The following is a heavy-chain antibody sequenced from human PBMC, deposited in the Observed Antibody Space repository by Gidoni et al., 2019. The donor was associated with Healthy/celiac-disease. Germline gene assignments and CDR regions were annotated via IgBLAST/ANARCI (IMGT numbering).Heavy chain of an antibody. CDR3: ASWNYYDSSGPNYFDY. D-gene: IGHD3-22*01. J-gene: IGHJ4*02. V-gene: IGHV1-8*01. CDR1: GYTFNSYD. CDR2: MNPNSGNT. Sequence: QVQLVQSGAEVKKPGASVKVSCKSSGYTFNSYDITWVRQATGQGHEWMGWMNPNSGNTGYAQKFQGRVTMTKNTSISTAYMELSSLRSEDTAVYYCASWNYYDSSGPNYFDYWGQGTLVTVSS.